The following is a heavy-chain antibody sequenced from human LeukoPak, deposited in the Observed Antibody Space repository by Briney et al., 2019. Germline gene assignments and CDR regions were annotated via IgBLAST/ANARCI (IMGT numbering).Heavy chain of an antibody. CDR1: GFTFSSYA. CDR3: ARGFSSNPDY. D-gene: IGHD6-19*01. CDR2: ISSNGGSA. V-gene: IGHV3-64*01. J-gene: IGHJ4*02. Sequence: PGGSLRLSCAASGFTFSSYAMHWVRQAPGKGLEYVSAISSNGGSAYYANSVKGRFTISRDNSKNTLYLQMGSLRAEDMAVYYCARGFSSNPDYWGQGTLVTVSS.